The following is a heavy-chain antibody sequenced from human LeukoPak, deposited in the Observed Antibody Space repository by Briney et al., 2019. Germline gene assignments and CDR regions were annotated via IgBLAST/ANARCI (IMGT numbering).Heavy chain of an antibody. D-gene: IGHD3-10*01. V-gene: IGHV3-15*01. Sequence: GGSLRLSCAASGFTFSNAWLNWVRQAPGKGLEWVGHIKSKTDGGTTDYAAPVKGRFTISRDDSKNTLFLQMNSLKTEDTAVYYCTSPWGSGSYYDYWGQGTLVTVSS. CDR3: TSPWGSGSYYDY. CDR2: IKSKTDGGTT. J-gene: IGHJ4*02. CDR1: GFTFSNAW.